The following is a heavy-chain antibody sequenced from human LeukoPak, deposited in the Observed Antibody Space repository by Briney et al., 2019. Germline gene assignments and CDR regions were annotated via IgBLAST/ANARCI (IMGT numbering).Heavy chain of an antibody. V-gene: IGHV1-69*05. CDR1: GGTFSSYA. CDR2: IIPIFGTA. CDR3: ARNYYDSSGYYWALYYMDV. J-gene: IGHJ6*03. Sequence: ASLKVSCKASGGTFSSYAISWVRQAPGQGLEWMGGIIPIFGTANYAQKFQGRVTITTDESTSTAYMELSSLRSEDTAVYYCARNYYDSSGYYWALYYMDVWGKGTTVTVSS. D-gene: IGHD3-22*01.